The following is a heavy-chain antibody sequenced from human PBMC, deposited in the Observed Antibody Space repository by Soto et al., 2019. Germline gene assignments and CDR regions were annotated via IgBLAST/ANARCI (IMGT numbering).Heavy chain of an antibody. CDR1: GFTFSSYA. D-gene: IGHD5-12*01. CDR3: AKRAQIYDPGYYFDF. CDR2: ISGSGGRT. V-gene: IGHV3-23*01. J-gene: IGHJ4*02. Sequence: PGGSLRLSCSASGFTFSSYAMHWVRQGPGKGLEWVSTISGSGGRTFYADSVKGRFTISRDNSKNTLSLQMNSLRAEDTAVYYCAKRAQIYDPGYYFDFWGQGTPVTVSS.